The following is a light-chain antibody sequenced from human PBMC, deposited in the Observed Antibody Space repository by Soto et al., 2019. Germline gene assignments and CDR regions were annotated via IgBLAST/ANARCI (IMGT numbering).Light chain of an antibody. CDR2: RDS. Sequence: ELTQPLSVSVALGQTARITCGGNNIGSKNVHWYQQKPGQAPVLVIYRDSNRPSGIPERFSGSNSGNTATLTTSRAQAGDEADYYCQVWDSSTAIFGTGTKVTVL. J-gene: IGLJ1*01. V-gene: IGLV3-9*01. CDR1: NIGSKN. CDR3: QVWDSSTAI.